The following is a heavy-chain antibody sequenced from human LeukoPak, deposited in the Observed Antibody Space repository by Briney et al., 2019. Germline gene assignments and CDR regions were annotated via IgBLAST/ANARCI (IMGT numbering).Heavy chain of an antibody. J-gene: IGHJ1*01. D-gene: IGHD3-22*01. CDR3: AYLPYYYDSSGYYYSSAYFQH. V-gene: IGHV1-69*13. CDR2: IIPIFGTA. Sequence: SVKVSCKASGGTFSSYAISWVRQAPGQGLEWMGGIIPIFGTANYAQKFQGRVTITADESTSTAYMELSSLRSEDTAVYYCAYLPYYYDSSGYYYSSAYFQHWGQGTLVTVSS. CDR1: GGTFSSYA.